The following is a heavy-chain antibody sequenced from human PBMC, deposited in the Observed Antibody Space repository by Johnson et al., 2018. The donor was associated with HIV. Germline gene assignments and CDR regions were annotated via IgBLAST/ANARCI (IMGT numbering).Heavy chain of an antibody. CDR3: ARDLRGANWHDVFDI. D-gene: IGHD1-26*01. V-gene: IGHV3-11*04. CDR1: GFTFSDYY. CDR2: ISSSGNTI. J-gene: IGHJ3*02. Sequence: QVQLVESGGGLVKPGGSLRLSCVVSGFTFSDYYMSWIRQAPGKGLEWVSYISSSGNTIYYADSVQGRFTISRDNAKNSLYLQMNRLRAEDTAVYYCARDLRGANWHDVFDIWGQGTMVTVSS.